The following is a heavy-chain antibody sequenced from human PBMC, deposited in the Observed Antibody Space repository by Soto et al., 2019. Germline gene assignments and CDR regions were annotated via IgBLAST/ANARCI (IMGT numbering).Heavy chain of an antibody. D-gene: IGHD6-6*01. CDR1: GFTFTNAW. Sequence: EVQLVESGGGLVQPGGSLRLSCAASGFTFTNAWMSWVRQAPGKGLEWVGRIKSKTDGGTTDYAAPVKGRFTVSRDDSNNTLFLQMNSLKTEDTAVYYCTTYTSSSFGSWGQGTLVTVSS. CDR3: TTYTSSSFGS. CDR2: IKSKTDGGTT. V-gene: IGHV3-15*01. J-gene: IGHJ4*02.